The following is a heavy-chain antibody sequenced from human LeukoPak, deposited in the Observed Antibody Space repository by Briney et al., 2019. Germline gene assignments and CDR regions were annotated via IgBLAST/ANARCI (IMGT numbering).Heavy chain of an antibody. D-gene: IGHD3-3*01. J-gene: IGHJ4*02. CDR2: LSGSGGYT. CDR1: GFTFSGYA. Sequence: GGSLRLSCVASGFTFSGYAMSWVRQAPGEGLEWVSGLSGSGGYTYYADSVKGRFTISRDNSNNTLYLQMNSLRAEDTAIYYCAKDLRGYYDLEAFFDYWGQGTLVTVSS. CDR3: AKDLRGYYDLEAFFDY. V-gene: IGHV3-23*01.